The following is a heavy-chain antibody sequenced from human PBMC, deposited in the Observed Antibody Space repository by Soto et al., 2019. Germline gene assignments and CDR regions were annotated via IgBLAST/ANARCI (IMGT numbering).Heavy chain of an antibody. J-gene: IGHJ6*02. CDR1: GFTFSSYE. D-gene: IGHD3-16*01. CDR2: ISSSGSTI. Sequence: EVQLVESGGGLVQPGGSLRLSCAASGFTFSSYEMNWVRQAPGKGLEWVSYISSSGSTIYYADSVKGRFTISRDNAKNSLYLQMNSLRAEDTAVYYCARDRGTHFYYYGMDVWGQGTTVTVSS. CDR3: ARDRGTHFYYYGMDV. V-gene: IGHV3-48*03.